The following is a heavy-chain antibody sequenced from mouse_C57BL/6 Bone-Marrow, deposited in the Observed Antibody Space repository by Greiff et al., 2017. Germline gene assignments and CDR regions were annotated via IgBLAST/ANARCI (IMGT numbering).Heavy chain of an antibody. CDR2: IHPSDGDT. J-gene: IGHJ2*01. D-gene: IGHD2-2*01. CDR3: AIEGLPL. Sequence: QVQLKQPGAELVKPGASVKVSCKASGYTFTSYWMHWVKQRPGQGLEWIGRIHPSDGDTNYNQKFKGKATVTVDKSSSTAYMQLSSLTSEDSAVDYCAIEGLPLWGQGTTLTVSS. CDR1: GYTFTSYW. V-gene: IGHV1-74*01.